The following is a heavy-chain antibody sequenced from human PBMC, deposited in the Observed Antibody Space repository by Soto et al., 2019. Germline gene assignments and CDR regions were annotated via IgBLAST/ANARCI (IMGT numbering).Heavy chain of an antibody. J-gene: IGHJ6*03. CDR1: GYSFTNYG. CDR3: ARDRGVAPPVAGNTHYYYYMDV. V-gene: IGHV1-18*01. Sequence: QDQLVQSGVEVKKPGASVKVSCKASGYSFTNYGITWVRQAPGQGFEWMGWISAYNGNTTYAQKFQGRVPLTTDASTSTAYLELRSLRSDDTAVYYCARDRGVAPPVAGNTHYYYYMDVWGKGTTVTVSS. CDR2: ISAYNGNT. D-gene: IGHD6-19*01.